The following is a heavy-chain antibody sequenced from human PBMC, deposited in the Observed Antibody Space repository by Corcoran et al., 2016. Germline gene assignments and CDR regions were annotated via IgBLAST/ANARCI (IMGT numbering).Heavy chain of an antibody. V-gene: IGHV1-69*01. D-gene: IGHD6-13*01. CDR3: AIAVGVEQQRLSGFDP. Sequence: QVQLVQSGAEVKKPGSSVKVSCKASGGTFSSYAISWVRQAPGQGLEWMGGIIPIFGTANYAQKFQGRGTSTADESTSPAAMERSSLSSEGTAVCYWAIAVGVEQQRLSGFDPWGQGTLVTVSS. CDR1: GGTFSSYA. J-gene: IGHJ5*02. CDR2: IIPIFGTA.